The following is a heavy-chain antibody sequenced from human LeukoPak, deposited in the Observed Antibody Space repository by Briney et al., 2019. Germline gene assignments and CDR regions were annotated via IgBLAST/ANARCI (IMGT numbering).Heavy chain of an antibody. J-gene: IGHJ4*02. CDR2: ISNRGDYI. CDR1: GFTFTSYS. D-gene: IGHD3-10*01. V-gene: IGHV3-21*04. Sequence: GGSPRLSCSASGFTFTSYSMNWVRQAPGKGLEWVSSISNRGDYIYYADSVKGRFTISRDNAKNSLYLQMESLRAEDTAVYYCAKDQGPYYYGSGAEFEYWGQGTLVTVSS. CDR3: AKDQGPYYYGSGAEFEY.